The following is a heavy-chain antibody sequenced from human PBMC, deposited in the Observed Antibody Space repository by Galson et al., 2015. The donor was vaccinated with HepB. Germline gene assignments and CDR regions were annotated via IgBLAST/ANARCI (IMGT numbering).Heavy chain of an antibody. D-gene: IGHD1-14*01. CDR2: LNGDESIT. CDR1: GFSFSRYW. J-gene: IGHJ4*02. V-gene: IGHV3-74*03. CDR3: ARGEGTFTALLDH. Sequence: SLRLSCAASGFSFSRYWLHWVRQTPGKGLVWVSRLNGDESITQYADSVKGHFSISRDNAKNTVYLQMNSLRPEDTAMYYCARGEGTFTALLDHWGQGTLVTVSS.